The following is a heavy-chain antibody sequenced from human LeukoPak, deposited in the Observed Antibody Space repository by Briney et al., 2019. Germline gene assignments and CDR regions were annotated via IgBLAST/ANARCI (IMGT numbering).Heavy chain of an antibody. D-gene: IGHD3-22*01. CDR1: GGTFSSYA. J-gene: IGHJ4*02. CDR3: ARMPYDSSGYSMY. V-gene: IGHV1-18*01. CDR2: ISAYNGNT. Sequence: ASVKVSCKASGGTFSSYAISWVRQAPGQGLEWMGWISAYNGNTNYAQKLQGRVTMTTDTSTSTVYMELRGLRSDDTAVYYCARMPYDSSGYSMYWGQGTLVTVSS.